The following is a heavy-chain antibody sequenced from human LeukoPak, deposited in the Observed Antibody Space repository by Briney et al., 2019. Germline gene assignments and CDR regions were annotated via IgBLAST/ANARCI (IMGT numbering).Heavy chain of an antibody. CDR3: ARTVGSSGWYYFGY. CDR2: ISAYNGNT. D-gene: IGHD6-19*01. V-gene: IGHV1-18*01. J-gene: IGHJ4*02. CDR1: GYTFTSYG. Sequence: ASVKVSCKASGYTFTSYGISWVRQAPGQGLEWMGWISAYNGNTNYAQKLQGRVTMTTDTSTSTACMELRSLRSDDTAVYYCARTVGSSGWYYFGYWGQGTLVTVSS.